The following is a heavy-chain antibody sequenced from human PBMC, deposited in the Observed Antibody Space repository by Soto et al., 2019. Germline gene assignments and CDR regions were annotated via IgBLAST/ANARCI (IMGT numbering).Heavy chain of an antibody. D-gene: IGHD3-22*01. CDR3: ANGYSYYYYYYGMDV. CDR2: ISYDGSNK. V-gene: IGHV3-30*18. Sequence: PGGSLRLSCAASGFTYSSYGMHWVRQAPGKGLEWVAVISYDGSNKYYADSVKGRFTISRDNSKNTLYLQMNSLRAEDTAVYYCANGYSYYYYYYGMDVWGQGTTATVSS. CDR1: GFTYSSYG. J-gene: IGHJ6*02.